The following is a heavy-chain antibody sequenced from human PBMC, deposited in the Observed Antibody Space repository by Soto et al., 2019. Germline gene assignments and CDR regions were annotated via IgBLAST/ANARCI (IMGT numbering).Heavy chain of an antibody. V-gene: IGHV4-30-4*01. Sequence: QVQLQESGPGLVKPSQTLSLTCTVSGGSISSGDYYWSWIRQPPGKGLEWIGYIYYSGSTYYNPSLKSRVTISVDTSKNQFSLKLSSVTAADTAVYYCARGGLRSYGDRGEIDYWGQGTLVTVSS. D-gene: IGHD4-17*01. CDR2: IYYSGST. CDR1: GGSISSGDYY. J-gene: IGHJ4*02. CDR3: ARGGLRSYGDRGEIDY.